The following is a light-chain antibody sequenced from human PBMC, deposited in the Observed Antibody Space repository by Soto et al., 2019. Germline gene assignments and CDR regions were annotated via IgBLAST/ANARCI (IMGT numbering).Light chain of an antibody. J-gene: IGKJ1*01. CDR3: QQYNSYPWT. Sequence: DIQMTQSPSTLSGSVGARVTITCRASQTISSWLAWYQQKPGKAPKLLIYDASSLESGVPSRFSGSGSGTEFTLTISSLQPDDFATYYCQQYNSYPWTFGPGTKVDI. CDR1: QTISSW. CDR2: DAS. V-gene: IGKV1-5*01.